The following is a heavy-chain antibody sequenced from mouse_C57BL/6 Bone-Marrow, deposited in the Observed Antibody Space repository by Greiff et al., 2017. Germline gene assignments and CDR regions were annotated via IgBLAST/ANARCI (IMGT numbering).Heavy chain of an antibody. Sequence: EVQLQQSGPVLVKPGASVKMSCKASGYTFTDYYMNWVKQSHGKSLEWIGVINPYNGGTSYNQKFKGKATLTVDKSSSTAYMELSSLTSEDSAVYYCARDGSSYGFAYWGQGTLVTVSA. CDR2: INPYNGGT. CDR3: ARDGSSYGFAY. CDR1: GYTFTDYY. V-gene: IGHV1-19*01. J-gene: IGHJ3*01. D-gene: IGHD1-1*01.